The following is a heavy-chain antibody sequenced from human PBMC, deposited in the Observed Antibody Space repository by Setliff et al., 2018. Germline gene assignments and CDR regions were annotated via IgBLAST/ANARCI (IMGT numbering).Heavy chain of an antibody. J-gene: IGHJ5*02. CDR3: ARGEKYYYESSGHSIDA. CDR1: GGSITSGRYY. V-gene: IGHV4-39*02. Sequence: SETLSLTCTVSGGSITSGRYYWGWIRQPPGQGLEWIASIHYSENTYYNPSLKTRFTISRDDSRKTVLLQMKNLRTDDTAVYYCARGEKYYYESSGHSIDAWGLGTLVTVSS. D-gene: IGHD3-22*01. CDR2: IHYSENT.